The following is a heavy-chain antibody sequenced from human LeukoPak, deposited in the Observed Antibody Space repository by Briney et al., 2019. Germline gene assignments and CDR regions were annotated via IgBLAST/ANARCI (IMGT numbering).Heavy chain of an antibody. J-gene: IGHJ6*02. CDR1: GFTFSSYA. D-gene: IGHD4-17*01. CDR3: AKDLVGGDYLGYYYGMDV. V-gene: IGHV3-23*01. CDR2: ISGSGGST. Sequence: GGSLRLSCAASGFTFSSYAMSWVRQAPGKGLEWVSAISGSGGSTYYADSVKGRFTISRDNSKNTLYLQMNSLRAEDTAVYYCAKDLVGGDYLGYYYGMDVWGQGTTVTVSS.